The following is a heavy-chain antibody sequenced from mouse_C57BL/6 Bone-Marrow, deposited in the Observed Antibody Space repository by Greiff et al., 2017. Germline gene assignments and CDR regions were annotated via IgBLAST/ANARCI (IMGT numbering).Heavy chain of an antibody. CDR1: GYTFTSYW. V-gene: IGHV1-64*01. Sequence: QVQLQQSGAELVKPGASVKLSCKASGYTFTSYWMHWVKQRPGQGLEWIGMIHPNSGSTNYNEKFKSKATLTVDKSSSTAYLQLSSLTSEDSAVYYGARGGPYYSNCAWFAYWGQGTLVTVSA. CDR3: ARGGPYYSNCAWFAY. D-gene: IGHD2-5*01. J-gene: IGHJ3*01. CDR2: IHPNSGST.